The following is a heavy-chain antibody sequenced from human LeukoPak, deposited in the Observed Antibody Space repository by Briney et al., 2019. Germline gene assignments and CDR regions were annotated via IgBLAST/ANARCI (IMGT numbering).Heavy chain of an antibody. CDR2: ISSSSSYI. CDR1: GFTFSSYN. Sequence: GGSLRLSCAASGFTFSSYNMNWVRQAPGKGLEWVSSISSSSSYIYYADSVKGRFTISRDNAKNSLYLQMNSLRAEDTAVYYCARAVEPMTTVTTGFDYWGQGTLVTVSS. D-gene: IGHD4-11*01. V-gene: IGHV3-21*01. CDR3: ARAVEPMTTVTTGFDY. J-gene: IGHJ4*02.